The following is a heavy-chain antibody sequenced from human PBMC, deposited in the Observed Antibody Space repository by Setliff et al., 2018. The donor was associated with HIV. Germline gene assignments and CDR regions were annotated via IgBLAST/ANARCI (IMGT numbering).Heavy chain of an antibody. J-gene: IGHJ6*03. CDR3: ARGPGHDSSGYYYDYYYMDV. CDR1: GGSIRSSSYY. V-gene: IGHV4-39*01. CDR2: IYYRGST. Sequence: ETLSLTCNVSGGSIRSSSYYWGWIRQPPGKGLEWIGSIYYRGSTYYNPSLKSRLTISVDTSKNQFSLKLSSVTAADTAVYYCARGPGHDSSGYYYDYYYMDVWGKGTTVTVSS. D-gene: IGHD3-22*01.